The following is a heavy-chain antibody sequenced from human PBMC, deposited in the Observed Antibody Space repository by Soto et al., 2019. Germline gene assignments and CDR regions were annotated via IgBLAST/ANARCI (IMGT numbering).Heavy chain of an antibody. D-gene: IGHD6-6*01. CDR2: ISAYNGNT. Sequence: ASVKVSCKASGYTFTSYGISWVRQAPGQGLEWMGWISAYNGNTNYAQKLQGRVTMTTDTSTSTAYMELRSLRSDDTAVYYCARVRYSSSSYWFDPWGKGTLVTVSS. V-gene: IGHV1-18*01. CDR3: ARVRYSSSSYWFDP. J-gene: IGHJ5*02. CDR1: GYTFTSYG.